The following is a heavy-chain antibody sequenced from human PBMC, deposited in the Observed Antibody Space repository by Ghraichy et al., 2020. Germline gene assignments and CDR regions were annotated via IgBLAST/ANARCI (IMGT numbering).Heavy chain of an antibody. CDR2: MNPNSGNT. CDR3: ARDYRVRGLQGGAPTSDY. V-gene: IGHV1-8*01. D-gene: IGHD3-10*01. Sequence: ASVKVSCKASGYTFTSYDINWVRQATGQGLEWMGWMNPNSGNTGYAQKFQGRVTMTRNTSISTAYMELSSLRSEDTAVYYCARDYRVRGLQGGAPTSDYWGQGTLVTVSS. CDR1: GYTFTSYD. J-gene: IGHJ4*02.